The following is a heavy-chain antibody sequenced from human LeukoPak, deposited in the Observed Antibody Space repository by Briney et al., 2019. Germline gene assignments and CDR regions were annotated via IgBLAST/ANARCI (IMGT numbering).Heavy chain of an antibody. V-gene: IGHV3-9*01. J-gene: IGHJ4*02. D-gene: IGHD3-22*01. CDR2: IGWNSHII. CDR1: GFTFSSYE. Sequence: PGGSLRLSCAASGFTFSSYEMNWVRQAPGKGLEWVSGIGWNSHIIGYEDSVKGRFTISRDNARNSLSLQMNSLRAEDTAFYYCAKDRDSSGFAPYFDYWGQGILVTVSS. CDR3: AKDRDSSGFAPYFDY.